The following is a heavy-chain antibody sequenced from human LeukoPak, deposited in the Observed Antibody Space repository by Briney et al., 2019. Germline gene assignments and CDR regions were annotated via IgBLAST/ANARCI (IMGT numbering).Heavy chain of an antibody. V-gene: IGHV5-51*01. CDR2: VYPATSDT. CDR3: ARPKTLGGYNYEFEF. CDR1: GYSFPNYW. Sequence: GESLKISCKGSGYSFPNYWIGWVRQMPGKGLVWIGIVYPATSDTTYSPSFQGQVTISADKSSSTAYLQWSSLKASDTAIYYCARPKTLGGYNYEFEFWGQGTLVTVSS. J-gene: IGHJ4*02. D-gene: IGHD5-18*01.